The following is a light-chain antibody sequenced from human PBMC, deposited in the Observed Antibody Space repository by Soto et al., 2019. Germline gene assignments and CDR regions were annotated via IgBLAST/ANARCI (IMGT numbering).Light chain of an antibody. Sequence: DIQLTQSPSFLSASVGDRITITCRASQGMSSYLAWYQEKPGKAPKLLIYAASTLQSGVPSRFSGSGSGTEFTLTISSLQPEDFATYYCQQLNSYPYTFGQGTKLEIK. CDR1: QGMSSY. J-gene: IGKJ2*01. CDR3: QQLNSYPYT. V-gene: IGKV1-9*01. CDR2: AAS.